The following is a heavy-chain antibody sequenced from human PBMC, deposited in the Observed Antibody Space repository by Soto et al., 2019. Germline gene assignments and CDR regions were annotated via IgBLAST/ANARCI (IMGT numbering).Heavy chain of an antibody. J-gene: IGHJ2*01. CDR3: XXXXXXXXXL. Sequence: EVQLVESGGGLVQPGGSLRLSCAASGFTVSSIYMSWVRQAPGNGLEFVSIIYSTSYAYYADSVKGRFTVSRDNSXXXXXXXXXXXXXXXXXXXXXXXXXXXXXXLWDRGTLVTVSS. V-gene: IGHV3-66*01. CDR2: IYSTSYA. CDR1: GFTVSSIY.